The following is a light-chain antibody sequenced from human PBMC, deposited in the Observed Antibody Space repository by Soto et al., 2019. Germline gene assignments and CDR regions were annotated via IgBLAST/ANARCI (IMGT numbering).Light chain of an antibody. CDR2: AAS. J-gene: IGKJ3*01. V-gene: IGKV1-39*01. Sequence: DFQMTQSPSSQSASVGDTVTITCRASQDIGTFLNWYQQKPGKAPKLLIYAASDLLSGVSSRFSGSGSGTDFTLTISSLQPEDFATYYCQQSYSTPQITFGPGTKVDMK. CDR1: QDIGTF. CDR3: QQSYSTPQIT.